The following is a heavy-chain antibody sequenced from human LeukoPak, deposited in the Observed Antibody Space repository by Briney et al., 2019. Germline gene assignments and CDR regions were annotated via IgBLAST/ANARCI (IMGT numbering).Heavy chain of an antibody. J-gene: IGHJ4*02. V-gene: IGHV1-69*13. CDR2: IIPIFGTA. CDR3: ARSYDFSYYFDY. Sequence: SVKVSCKASGGTFSSYAISWVRQAPGQGLEWMGGIIPIFGTANYAQKFQGRVTITADESTSTAYMELSSLRSEDTAVYYCARSYDFSYYFDYWGQGTLVTVSS. D-gene: IGHD3-3*01. CDR1: GGTFSSYA.